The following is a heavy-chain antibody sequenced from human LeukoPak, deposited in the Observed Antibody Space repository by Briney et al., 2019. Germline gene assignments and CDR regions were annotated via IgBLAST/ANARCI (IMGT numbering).Heavy chain of an antibody. D-gene: IGHD2-2*01. V-gene: IGHV3-30*04. CDR1: GFTFSSYA. CDR2: ISYDGSNK. J-gene: IGHJ4*02. CDR3: AREYCSSTNCYYFDS. Sequence: PGGSLRLSCAPSGFTFSSYAMHWVRHAPGKGLEWVAVISYDGSNKYYADSVKGRFTISRDNSKNTMYLQMNSLKASDTAIYYCAREYCSSTNCYYFDSWGQGTLVTVSS.